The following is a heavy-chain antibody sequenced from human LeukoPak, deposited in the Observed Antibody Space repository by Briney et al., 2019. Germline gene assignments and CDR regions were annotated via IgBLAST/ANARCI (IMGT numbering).Heavy chain of an antibody. CDR3: ARGFQGGTIFEAFAI. V-gene: IGHV3-21*01. D-gene: IGHD3-3*01. CDR1: GFTFSSYS. J-gene: IGHJ3*02. Sequence: GGSLRLSCAASGFTFSSYSMNWVRQAPGKGLEWVSSISSSSSYIYYADSVKGRFTISRDNAKNSLYLQMNSLRAEDTAVYYCARGFQGGTIFEAFAIWGQGTMVTVSS. CDR2: ISSSSSYI.